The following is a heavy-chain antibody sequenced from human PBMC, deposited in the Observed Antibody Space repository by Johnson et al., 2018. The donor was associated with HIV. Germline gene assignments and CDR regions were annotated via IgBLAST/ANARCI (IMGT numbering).Heavy chain of an antibody. Sequence: VQLVESGGGVVQPGRSLRLSCAASGFTFSSYAMHWVRQAPGKGLAWVAVISYDGSNKYYADSVKGRFTISRDNSKNTRYRQMNSLRAEATAVYYCARDGGSGWYDAFDIWGQGTMVTVSS. CDR1: GFTFSSYA. V-gene: IGHV3-30-3*01. D-gene: IGHD6-19*01. CDR3: ARDGGSGWYDAFDI. CDR2: ISYDGSNK. J-gene: IGHJ3*02.